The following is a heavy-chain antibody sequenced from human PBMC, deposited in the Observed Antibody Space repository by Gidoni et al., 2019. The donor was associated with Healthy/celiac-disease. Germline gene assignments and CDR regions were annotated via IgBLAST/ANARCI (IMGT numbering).Heavy chain of an antibody. J-gene: IGHJ1*01. CDR3: AKDARPSGSYSYFQH. D-gene: IGHD1-26*01. CDR1: GSTFVDYA. Sequence: EVQLVESGGGLVQPGRSLRLPCPASGSTFVDYAMHWVRQAPGKGLEWVSGISWNSGSIGYADSVKGRFTISRDNAKNSLYLQMNSLRAEDTALYYCAKDARPSGSYSYFQHWGQGTLVTVSS. CDR2: ISWNSGSI. V-gene: IGHV3-9*01.